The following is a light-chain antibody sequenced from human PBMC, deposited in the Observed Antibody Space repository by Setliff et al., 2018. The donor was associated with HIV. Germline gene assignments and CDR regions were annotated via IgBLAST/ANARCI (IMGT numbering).Light chain of an antibody. CDR1: SSNIGNNY. CDR2: DNN. V-gene: IGLV1-51*01. Sequence: QSVLTQPPSVSAAPGQKVTISCSGSSSNIGNNYASWYQQLPGTAPKLLIYDNNKRPSGIPDRFSGSKSGTSATLGITGLQAGDEADYYCGTWDSSLSAGVFGGGTKVTVL. J-gene: IGLJ2*01. CDR3: GTWDSSLSAGV.